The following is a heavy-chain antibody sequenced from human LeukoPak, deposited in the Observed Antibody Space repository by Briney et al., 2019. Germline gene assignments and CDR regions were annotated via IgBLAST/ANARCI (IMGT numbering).Heavy chain of an antibody. CDR2: ISANRLHI. CDR3: VGPDSQFDC. D-gene: IGHD3-10*01. J-gene: IGHJ4*02. V-gene: IGHV3-21*01. Sequence: GGSLRLSCAASGFTFSDESMNWVRQAPGKGLEWVSSISANRLHIFYADSVRGRFTISRDNAKNSLYLQMNNLRVEDTAVYYCVGPDSQFDCWGQGTLVTVSS. CDR1: GFTFSDES.